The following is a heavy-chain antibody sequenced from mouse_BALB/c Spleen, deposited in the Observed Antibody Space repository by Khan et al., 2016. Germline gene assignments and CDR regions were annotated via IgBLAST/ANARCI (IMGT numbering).Heavy chain of an antibody. CDR1: GYSFTGYY. Sequence: VQLQQSGPDLVKPGASVNISCKASGYSFTGYYMHWVKESHGKSLEWIGRVNPNNGGTSYNQKFKGQAILTVDTSSSIAYMELRSLTSEDSAVYYCANMGGHYVGWGQGTTLTVSA. V-gene: IGHV1-26*01. CDR3: ANMGGHYVG. CDR2: VNPNNGGT. D-gene: IGHD1-1*01. J-gene: IGHJ2*01.